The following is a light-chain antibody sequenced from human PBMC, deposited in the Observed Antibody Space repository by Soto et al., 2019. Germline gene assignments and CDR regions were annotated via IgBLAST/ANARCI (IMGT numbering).Light chain of an antibody. CDR3: QQYNNWPRT. J-gene: IGKJ1*01. Sequence: EIVMTQSPATLSVSPGERATLSCTASQSVTTNLAWYQQKPGQAPRLLIYGASTRATGVRARFSGSGSGKEFTLTISSLQSEDFAVYYCQQYNNWPRTFGQGTKVEIK. V-gene: IGKV3-15*01. CDR1: QSVTTN. CDR2: GAS.